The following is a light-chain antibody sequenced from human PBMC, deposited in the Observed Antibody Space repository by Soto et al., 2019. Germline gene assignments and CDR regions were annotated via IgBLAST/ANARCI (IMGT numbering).Light chain of an antibody. CDR3: QHSDSTPRT. CDR2: AAS. V-gene: IGKV1-39*01. CDR1: QSISSY. J-gene: IGKJ3*01. Sequence: DIQMTQSPSSLSASVGDRVTITCRASQSISSYLNWYQQKPGKAPKLLIYAASSLQRGVPSRFSGSGSGTVFTLTISRQQPEDFASYYCQHSDSTPRTFGPGTKVDIK.